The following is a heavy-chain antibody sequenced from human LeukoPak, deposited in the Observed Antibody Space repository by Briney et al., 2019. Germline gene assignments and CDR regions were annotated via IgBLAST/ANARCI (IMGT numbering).Heavy chain of an antibody. CDR1: GGSFSGYY. Sequence: PSETLSLTCAVYGGSFSGYYWSWFRQPPGKGLEWIGEINHSGSTNYNPSLKSRVTISVDTSKNQFSLKLSSVTAADTAVYYCARHSPVGIFYFDYWGQGTLVTVSS. CDR2: INHSGST. CDR3: ARHSPVGIFYFDY. D-gene: IGHD1-26*01. V-gene: IGHV4-34*01. J-gene: IGHJ4*02.